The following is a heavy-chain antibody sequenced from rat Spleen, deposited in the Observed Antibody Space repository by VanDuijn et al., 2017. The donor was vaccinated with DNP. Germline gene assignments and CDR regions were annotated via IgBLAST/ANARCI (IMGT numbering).Heavy chain of an antibody. CDR1: GFTFSAYY. CDR3: ATDLNYGSFD. J-gene: IGHJ2*01. Sequence: EVQLVESGGGLVQPGRSLKLSCAASGFTFSAYYMAWVRQAPAKGLEWVAYIGSPAYAPYYTDSVKGRFTISRDNAKSSLYLQMDSLRSEDTATYYCATDLNYGSFDWGQGVMVTVSS. V-gene: IGHV5-20*01. CDR2: IGSPAYAP. D-gene: IGHD1-3*01.